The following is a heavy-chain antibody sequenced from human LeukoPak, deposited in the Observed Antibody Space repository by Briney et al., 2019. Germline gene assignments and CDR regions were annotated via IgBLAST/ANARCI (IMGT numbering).Heavy chain of an antibody. CDR2: MNPNSGKT. Sequence: ASVKVSCKASGYTFNNHDINWVRQATGQGLEWMGWMNPNSGKTGYAQQFQGRVTITRNTSISTAYMELSSLRSEDTAVYYCARGDRNSYFYYMDVWGKGTTVTVSS. V-gene: IGHV1-8*01. CDR3: ARGDRNSYFYYMDV. D-gene: IGHD2-15*01. CDR1: GYTFNNHD. J-gene: IGHJ6*03.